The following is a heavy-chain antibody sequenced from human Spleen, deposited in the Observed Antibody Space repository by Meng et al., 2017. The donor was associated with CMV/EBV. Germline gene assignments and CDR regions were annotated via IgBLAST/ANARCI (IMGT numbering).Heavy chain of an antibody. CDR1: GFTFSNYG. CDR2: ISNGGGST. V-gene: IGHV3-21*04. CDR3: ARSNYYYDFWSGYSYYYGMDV. D-gene: IGHD3-3*01. J-gene: IGHJ6*02. Sequence: GGSLRLSCAPSGFTFSNYGMHWVRQAPGKGLHWVSGISNGGGSTYYADSVKGRFTISRDNAKNSLYLQMNSLRAEDTAVYYCARSNYYYDFWSGYSYYYGMDVWGQGTTVTVSS.